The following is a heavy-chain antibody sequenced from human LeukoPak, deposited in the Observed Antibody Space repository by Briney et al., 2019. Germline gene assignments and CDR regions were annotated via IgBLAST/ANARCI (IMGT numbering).Heavy chain of an antibody. CDR3: ARVRSGSSAGNYGMDV. Sequence: GVSLRLSCAASGFTFSSYWMHWVRQAPGEGLVWVSRINSDGSSTSYADSVKGRFTISRDNAKNTLYLQMNSLRAEDTAVYYCARVRSGSSAGNYGMDVWGQGTTVTVSS. CDR2: INSDGSST. V-gene: IGHV3-74*01. J-gene: IGHJ6*02. D-gene: IGHD1-26*01. CDR1: GFTFSSYW.